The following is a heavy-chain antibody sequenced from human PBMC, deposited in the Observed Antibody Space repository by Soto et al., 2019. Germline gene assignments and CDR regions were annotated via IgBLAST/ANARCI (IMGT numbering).Heavy chain of an antibody. V-gene: IGHV3-30-3*01. J-gene: IGHJ5*02. CDR1: GFTFSSYA. D-gene: IGHD5-12*01. CDR3: ARAVDIVATIWFGP. Sequence: GGSLRLSCAASGFTFSSYAMHWVRQAPGKGLEWVAVISYDGSNKYYADSVKGRFTISRDNSKNTLYLQMNSLRAEDTAVYYCARAVDIVATIWFGPWRQGPLVTVSS. CDR2: ISYDGSNK.